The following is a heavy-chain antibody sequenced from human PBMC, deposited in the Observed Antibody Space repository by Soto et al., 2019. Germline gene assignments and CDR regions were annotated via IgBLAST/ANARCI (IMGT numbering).Heavy chain of an antibody. Sequence: SVKVSCKASGYTFTDYGITWVRQAPGQGLEWMGWISTNFGTTNYAQKFQGRVTITADESTSTAYMELSSLRSEDTAVYYCARQGFGVLHGLVDVWGQGTTVTVS. CDR2: ISTNFGTT. D-gene: IGHD3-10*01. CDR1: GYTFTDYG. CDR3: ARQGFGVLHGLVDV. V-gene: IGHV1-69*13. J-gene: IGHJ6*02.